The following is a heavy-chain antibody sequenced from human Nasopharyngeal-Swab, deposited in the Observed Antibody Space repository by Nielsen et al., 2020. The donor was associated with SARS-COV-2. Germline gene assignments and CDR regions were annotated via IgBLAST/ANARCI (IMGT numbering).Heavy chain of an antibody. J-gene: IGHJ4*02. V-gene: IGHV3-13*01. CDR2: IGTAGDT. CDR3: ARARIAAAGYYFDY. Sequence: GGSLRPSCAASPFTFSSYDTHWVRQATGKGLEWVSAIGTAGDTYYPGSVKGRFTISRENAKNSLYLQMNSLRAGDTAVYYCARARIAAAGYYFDYWGQGTLVTVSS. CDR1: PFTFSSYD. D-gene: IGHD6-13*01.